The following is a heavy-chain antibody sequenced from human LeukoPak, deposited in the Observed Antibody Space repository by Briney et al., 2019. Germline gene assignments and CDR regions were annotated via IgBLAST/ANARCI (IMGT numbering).Heavy chain of an antibody. Sequence: GASVKVSCKASGYTFTSYYMHWVRQAPGQGLEWMGLINPSGGSTSYAQKFQGRVTMTRDTSTSTVYMELSSLRSVDTAVYYCARKTGSGYVAYDYWGQGTLVTVSS. D-gene: IGHD5-12*01. CDR3: ARKTGSGYVAYDY. V-gene: IGHV1-46*01. J-gene: IGHJ4*02. CDR1: GYTFTSYY. CDR2: INPSGGST.